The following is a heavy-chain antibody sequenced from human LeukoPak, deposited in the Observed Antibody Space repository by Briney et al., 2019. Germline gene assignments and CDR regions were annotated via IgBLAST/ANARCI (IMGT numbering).Heavy chain of an antibody. J-gene: IGHJ4*02. Sequence: GGSLRLSCVASGFTFSTYWMHWVRQAPGKGLEWVAFIRYDGSNKYYADSVKGRFTISRDNSKNTVYLQMNSLRAEDTAVYYCAAPGVPAATYYFGYWGQGTLVTVSS. V-gene: IGHV3-30*02. CDR1: GFTFSTYW. D-gene: IGHD2-2*01. CDR2: IRYDGSNK. CDR3: AAPGVPAATYYFGY.